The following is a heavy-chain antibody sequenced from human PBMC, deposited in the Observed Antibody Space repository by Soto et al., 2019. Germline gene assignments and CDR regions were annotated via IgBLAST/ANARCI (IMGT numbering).Heavy chain of an antibody. CDR1: GDSVSGNSAA. D-gene: IGHD3-16*01. CDR2: TYYRSRWYN. CDR3: AREFPYYASSDSYLDY. Sequence: SQTLSLTCAISGDSVSGNSAAWNWIRQSPSRGLEWLGRTYYRSRWYNDYAVSVKSQITVTPDTSKNQFSLHLNSVTPEDTAVYYCAREFPYYASSDSYLDYWGQGALVTVSS. V-gene: IGHV6-1*01. J-gene: IGHJ4*02.